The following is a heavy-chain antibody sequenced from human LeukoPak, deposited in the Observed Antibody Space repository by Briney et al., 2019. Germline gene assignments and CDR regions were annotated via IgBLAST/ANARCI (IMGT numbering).Heavy chain of an antibody. Sequence: ASVKVSCKASGYTFTSSGINWVRQATGQGLEWMGWMNPNSGNTGYAQKFQGRVTMTRDTSISTAYMELSRLRSDDTAVYYCARGMYSSSWYYYYYYMDVWGKGTTVTISS. D-gene: IGHD6-13*01. CDR3: ARGMYSSSWYYYYYYMDV. CDR2: MNPNSGNT. V-gene: IGHV1-8*01. CDR1: GYTFTSSG. J-gene: IGHJ6*03.